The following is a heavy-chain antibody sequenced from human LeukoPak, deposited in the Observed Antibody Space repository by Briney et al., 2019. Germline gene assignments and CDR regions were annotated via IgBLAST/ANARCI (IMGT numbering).Heavy chain of an antibody. V-gene: IGHV4-39*07. Sequence: SDTLSLTCTVSVGSISSSSYYWGWIRQPPGKGLEWIGSIYYSGSTYYNPSLKSRVTISVDTSKNQFSLKLRSVTAPDTAVYYCARGRRIGGMNWFDPWGQGTLVTVSS. D-gene: IGHD2-15*01. CDR2: IYYSGST. CDR3: ARGRRIGGMNWFDP. J-gene: IGHJ5*02. CDR1: VGSISSSSYY.